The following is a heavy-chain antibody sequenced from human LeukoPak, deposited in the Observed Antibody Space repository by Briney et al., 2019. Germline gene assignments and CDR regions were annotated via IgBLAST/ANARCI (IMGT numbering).Heavy chain of an antibody. D-gene: IGHD2/OR15-2a*01. CDR3: AREGDLNIYFDY. Sequence: ASVKVSCKASGYTFTNYGVTWVRQAPGQGLEWMGWISGYNGNTNYAQNLQGRVTMTTDTSTSTAYMELRSLRSDDTAVYYCAREGDLNIYFDYWGQGTLVTVSS. CDR2: ISGYNGNT. J-gene: IGHJ4*02. CDR1: GYTFTNYG. V-gene: IGHV1-18*01.